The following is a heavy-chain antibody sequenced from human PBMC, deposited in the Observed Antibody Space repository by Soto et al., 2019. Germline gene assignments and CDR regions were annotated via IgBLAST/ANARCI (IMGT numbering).Heavy chain of an antibody. CDR3: ARLPVKGYFDWLDP. V-gene: IGHV4-59*01. CDR1: GAPITSNY. Sequence: SDTLSLTCSVSGAPITSNYWTWIRQPPGKGLEWIGYLDHQGYSNYSPSLRSRVSMSIDTSKNQLSLKVHSVTAADTAVYYCARLPVKGYFDWLDPWGQGILVTVSS. J-gene: IGHJ5*02. CDR2: LDHQGYS. D-gene: IGHD3-9*01.